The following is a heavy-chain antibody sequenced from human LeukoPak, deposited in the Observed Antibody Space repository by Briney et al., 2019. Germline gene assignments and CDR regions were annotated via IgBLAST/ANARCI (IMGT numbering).Heavy chain of an antibody. J-gene: IGHJ4*02. D-gene: IGHD5-12*01. CDR1: GFTFSTYG. Sequence: GSLRLSCAASGFTFSTYGMNWVRQAPGKRLEWVSYISSSSDSIYYADSVKGRFTISRDNAENSLYLQMNSLRDEDTAVYYCARAMRSGYDYWGQGTLVTVSS. CDR2: ISSSSDSI. CDR3: ARAMRSGYDY. V-gene: IGHV3-48*02.